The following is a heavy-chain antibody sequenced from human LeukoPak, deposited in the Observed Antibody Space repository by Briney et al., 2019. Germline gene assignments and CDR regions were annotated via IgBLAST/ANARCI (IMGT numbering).Heavy chain of an antibody. CDR2: IYYSGST. CDR1: GGSISSYY. V-gene: IGHV4-59*01. Sequence: PSETLSLTCTVSGGSISSYYWSWIRQPPGKGLEWIGYIYYSGSTNYNPSLKSRVTISVDTSKNQFSLKLSSVTAADTAVYYCACGYGSGSYSLSFDYWGQGTLVTVSS. J-gene: IGHJ4*02. D-gene: IGHD3-10*01. CDR3: ACGYGSGSYSLSFDY.